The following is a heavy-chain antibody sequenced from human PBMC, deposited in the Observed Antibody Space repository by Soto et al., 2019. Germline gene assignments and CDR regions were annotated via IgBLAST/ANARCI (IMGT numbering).Heavy chain of an antibody. CDR2: IYYSGST. CDR1: GGSISSSSYY. Sequence: SETLSLTCTVSGGSISSSSYYWGWIRQPPGKGLEWIGSIYYSGSTYYNPSLKSRVTISVDTSKNQFSLKLSSVTAADTAVYYCARAALSGYSYGFEYWGQGTRVTVSS. CDR3: ARAALSGYSYGFEY. J-gene: IGHJ4*02. V-gene: IGHV4-39*01. D-gene: IGHD5-18*01.